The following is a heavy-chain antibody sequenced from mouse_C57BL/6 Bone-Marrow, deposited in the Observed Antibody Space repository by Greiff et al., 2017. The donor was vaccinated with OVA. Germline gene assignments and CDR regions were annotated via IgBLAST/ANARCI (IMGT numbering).Heavy chain of an antibody. J-gene: IGHJ2*01. CDR3: ARDSNYVFDY. D-gene: IGHD2-5*01. CDR1: GFTFSDYY. Sequence: EVQLQESEGGLVQPGSSMKLSCTASGFTFSDYYMAWVRQVPEKGLEWVANINYDGSSTYYLDSLKSRFIISRDNAKNILYLQMSSLKSEDTATYYCARDSNYVFDYWGQGTTLTVSS. V-gene: IGHV5-16*01. CDR2: INYDGSST.